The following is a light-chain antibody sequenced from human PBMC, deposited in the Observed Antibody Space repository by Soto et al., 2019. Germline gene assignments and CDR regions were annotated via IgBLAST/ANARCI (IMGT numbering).Light chain of an antibody. CDR3: QQYDNLLT. V-gene: IGKV3-15*01. J-gene: IGKJ4*01. Sequence: IVMTQSPATLSVSPGERATLSCRASQSVSSNLAWYQQKPGQAPRLLIHGAFARATGIPARFSGSGSGTEFTLTIGTLQSEDIATYYCQQYDNLLTFGGGTKVDNK. CDR1: QSVSSN. CDR2: GAF.